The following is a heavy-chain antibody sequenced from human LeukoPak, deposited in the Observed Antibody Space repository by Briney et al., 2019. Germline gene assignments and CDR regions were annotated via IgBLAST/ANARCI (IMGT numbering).Heavy chain of an antibody. Sequence: QTGGSLRPSCAASGFTFSSYWMHWVRQAPGKGLVWVSRLNNDGSSTNYADSVKGRFTISRDNSKNTLSLQMNTLRAEDTAIYYCARDFSVETTGWFDPWGQGTLVTVSS. J-gene: IGHJ5*02. CDR3: ARDFSVETTGWFDP. CDR2: LNNDGSST. D-gene: IGHD1-1*01. CDR1: GFTFSSYW. V-gene: IGHV3-74*01.